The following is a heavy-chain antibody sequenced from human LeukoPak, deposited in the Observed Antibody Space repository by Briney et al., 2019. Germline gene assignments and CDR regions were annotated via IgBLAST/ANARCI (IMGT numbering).Heavy chain of an antibody. J-gene: IGHJ4*02. CDR3: ARASWETVQDY. D-gene: IGHD4-17*01. Sequence: ASVKVSCKASGYTFTGYYMHWVRQAPGQGLEWVGWINLNSGGTDYAQKFQGRVTMTRDTSISTAYMELSRLRSDDTAVYYCARASWETVQDYWGQGTLVTVSS. CDR1: GYTFTGYY. CDR2: INLNSGGT. V-gene: IGHV1-2*02.